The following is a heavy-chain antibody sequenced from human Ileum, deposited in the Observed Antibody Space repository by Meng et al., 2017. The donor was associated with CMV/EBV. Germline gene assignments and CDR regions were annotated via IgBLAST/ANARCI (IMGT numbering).Heavy chain of an antibody. CDR2: ISDRGDST. V-gene: IGHV3-23*01. Sequence: SGITFGIYAMTWVRQAPGKGLEWVSSISDRGDSTFYADSVKGRFTISRDNSKNTLYLQMSSLRVDDTAIYYCARAPYSSSSGFRVDYWGQGTLVTVSS. CDR1: GITFGIYA. CDR3: ARAPYSSSSGFRVDY. J-gene: IGHJ4*02. D-gene: IGHD6-6*01.